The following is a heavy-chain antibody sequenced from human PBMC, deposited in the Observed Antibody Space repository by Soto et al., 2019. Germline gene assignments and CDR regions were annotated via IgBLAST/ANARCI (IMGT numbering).Heavy chain of an antibody. CDR3: AKGFDSGYAGGAFDV. D-gene: IGHD5-12*01. J-gene: IGHJ3*01. CDR2: ISGSGGST. V-gene: IGHV3-23*01. Sequence: GGSLRLSXAASVFTFSSYAMSWVLQAPGKGLEWVSAISGSGGSTYYADSVKGRFTISRDNSKNTLYLQMNSLRAEDTAVYYCAKGFDSGYAGGAFDVWGQGTMVTVSS. CDR1: VFTFSSYA.